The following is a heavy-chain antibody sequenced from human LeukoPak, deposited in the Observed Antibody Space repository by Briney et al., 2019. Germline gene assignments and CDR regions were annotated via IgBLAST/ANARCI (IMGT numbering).Heavy chain of an antibody. CDR3: AGELGGVEHGGKSFDY. Sequence: SETLSLTCTVSGGSISSGDYYSSWIRQPPGKGLEWIGYIYYSGSTYYNPSLKSRVTISVDTSKNQFSLKLSSVTAADTAVYYCAGELGGVEHGGKSFDYWGQGTLVTVSS. CDR2: IYYSGST. V-gene: IGHV4-30-4*01. J-gene: IGHJ4*02. D-gene: IGHD4-23*01. CDR1: GGSISSGDYY.